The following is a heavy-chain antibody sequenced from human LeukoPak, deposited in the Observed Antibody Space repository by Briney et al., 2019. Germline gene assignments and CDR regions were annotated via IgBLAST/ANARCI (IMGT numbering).Heavy chain of an antibody. J-gene: IGHJ4*02. Sequence: GGSLRLSCAASGFMFSSYGMSWVRQAPGKGLEWVSSIAGSGYSTNYADSVKGRFTISRDYSKSTLYLQMNSLRDDDMAIYYCARGGAYGSGSYLADWGQGILVTVSS. CDR3: ARGGAYGSGSYLAD. D-gene: IGHD3-10*01. CDR1: GFMFSSYG. CDR2: IAGSGYST. V-gene: IGHV3-23*01.